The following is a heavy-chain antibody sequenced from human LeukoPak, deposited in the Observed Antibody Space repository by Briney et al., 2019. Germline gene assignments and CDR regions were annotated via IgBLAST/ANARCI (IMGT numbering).Heavy chain of an antibody. CDR1: GGSISSSSHY. Sequence: SETLSLTCIVSGGSISSSSHYWGWIRQPPGKGLEWIGSIYYSGSTYYSPSLKSRVTISVDTSKNQFSLKLRSVTAADTAVYHCARHWAYCSGGTCYSFDDWGQGTLATVSS. J-gene: IGHJ4*02. V-gene: IGHV4-39*01. CDR2: IYYSGST. D-gene: IGHD2-15*01. CDR3: ARHWAYCSGGTCYSFDD.